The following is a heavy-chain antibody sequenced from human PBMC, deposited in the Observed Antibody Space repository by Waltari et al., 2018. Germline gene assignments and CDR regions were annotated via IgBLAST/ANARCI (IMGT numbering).Heavy chain of an antibody. CDR1: GFTFSSYG. D-gene: IGHD6-13*01. CDR3: AKSPWQQLVRYYYYMDV. J-gene: IGHJ6*03. V-gene: IGHV3-30*18. Sequence: QVQLVESGGGVVQPGRSLRLSCAASGFTFSSYGMHWVRQAPGKGLEWVAVISYDGSNKYYADSVKGRFTISRDNSKNTLYLQMNSLRAEDTAVYYCAKSPWQQLVRYYYYMDVWGKGTTVTVSS. CDR2: ISYDGSNK.